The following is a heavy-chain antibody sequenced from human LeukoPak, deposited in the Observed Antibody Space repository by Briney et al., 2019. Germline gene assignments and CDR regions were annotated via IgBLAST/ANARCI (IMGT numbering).Heavy chain of an antibody. CDR3: ARDPYYVSGPFRLF. V-gene: IGHV3-21*06. D-gene: IGHD1-26*01. Sequence: PGGSLRLSCAASGFSFSTYGMHWVRQAPGKGLEWVASIDSTSRFIEYTDSVKGRFTISRDNARSYLYLQMNTLRDEDTAVYYCARDPYYVSGPFRLFWGQGILVAVTS. J-gene: IGHJ4*02. CDR2: IDSTSRFI. CDR1: GFSFSTYG.